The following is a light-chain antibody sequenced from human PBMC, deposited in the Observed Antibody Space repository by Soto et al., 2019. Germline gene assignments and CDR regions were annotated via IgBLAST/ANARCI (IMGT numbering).Light chain of an antibody. V-gene: IGKV1-12*01. J-gene: IGKJ4*01. CDR2: AAS. CDR1: QGISSC. Sequence: DIQMTQSPSSVSASVGDRVTITCRASQGISSCVAWYQQRPGKAPNLLIYAASSLQSGVPSRFSGSGSETEFTLTISSLQPEDVATYYCQQADTCPLTFGGGTKVEIK. CDR3: QQADTCPLT.